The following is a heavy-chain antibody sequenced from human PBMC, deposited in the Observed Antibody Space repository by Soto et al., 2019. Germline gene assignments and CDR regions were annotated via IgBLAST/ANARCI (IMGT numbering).Heavy chain of an antibody. Sequence: QVQLVQSGAEVRKPGSSVRVSCKASGGSFNRHTISWVRQAPGQGLEWMGGIIPIFGTANHAQKFQGGVTIIADEYTSTVYMELSSLRSDDTAIYYWARGWVYDSTDYYYAYWGQGTLVIVSS. D-gene: IGHD3-22*01. CDR1: GGSFNRHT. J-gene: IGHJ4*02. CDR3: ARGWVYDSTDYYYAY. CDR2: IIPIFGTA. V-gene: IGHV1-69*01.